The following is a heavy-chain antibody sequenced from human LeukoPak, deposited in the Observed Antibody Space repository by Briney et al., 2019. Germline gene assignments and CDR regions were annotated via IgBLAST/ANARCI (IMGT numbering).Heavy chain of an antibody. CDR2: IIPIFGTA. CDR3: ARLGSGWVPVDY. CDR1: GGTFSSYA. Sequence: SVKVSCKASGGTFSSYAISGVRQAPGQGREWMGGIIPIFGTANYAQTFQGRVTITADESTSTAYMELSSLRSEDTAVYYCARLGSGWVPVDYWGQGTLVTVSS. D-gene: IGHD6-19*01. V-gene: IGHV1-69*01. J-gene: IGHJ4*02.